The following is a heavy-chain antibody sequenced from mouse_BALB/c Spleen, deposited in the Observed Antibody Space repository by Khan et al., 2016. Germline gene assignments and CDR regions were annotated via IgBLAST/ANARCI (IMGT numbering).Heavy chain of an antibody. CDR3: GRDSYGSYYYAMDY. CDR2: INPFNGDT. J-gene: IGHJ4*01. V-gene: IGHV1-37*01. Sequence: VQLQQPGPELVKPGASVKISCKASGYSFTGYFMYWVKQSHGNSLEWIGRINPFNGDTFYNQKFTGKATLTVDKSSSTAHMALLSLTSADSAVSDCGRDSYGSYYYAMDYRGQGASETVSS. CDR1: GYSFTGYF. D-gene: IGHD1-1*01.